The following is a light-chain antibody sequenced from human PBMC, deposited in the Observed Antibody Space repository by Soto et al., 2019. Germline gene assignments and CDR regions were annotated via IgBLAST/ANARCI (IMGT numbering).Light chain of an antibody. J-gene: IGLJ2*01. CDR2: GNS. Sequence: QSVLTQPPSVSGAPGQRVTISCTGISSNIGAGYDVHWYQQLPGTAPKLLIYGNSNRPSGVPDRFSGSKSGTSASLAITGLHAEDEADYYCQSYDSSLSGYVVFGGGTKLTVL. CDR3: QSYDSSLSGYVV. CDR1: SSNIGAGYD. V-gene: IGLV1-40*01.